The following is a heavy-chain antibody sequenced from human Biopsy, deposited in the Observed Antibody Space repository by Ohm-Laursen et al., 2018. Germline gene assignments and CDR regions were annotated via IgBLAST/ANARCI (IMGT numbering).Heavy chain of an antibody. D-gene: IGHD3-9*01. Sequence: SVKASCHVSGSTFAAYYLHWARQASGHGLEWLGWINPNSGNANYAQSFQGRLTVTRDTSISTAYMELTSLTFDDTAIYYCARVPAYPSIDGYYGLDLWGQGTTVIVSS. J-gene: IGHJ6*02. CDR1: GSTFAAYY. CDR3: ARVPAYPSIDGYYGLDL. CDR2: INPNSGNA. V-gene: IGHV1-2*02.